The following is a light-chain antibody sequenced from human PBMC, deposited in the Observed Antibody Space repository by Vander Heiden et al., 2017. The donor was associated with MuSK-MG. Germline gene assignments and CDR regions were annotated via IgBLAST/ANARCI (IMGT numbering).Light chain of an antibody. CDR2: DAS. J-gene: IGKJ4*01. CDR1: PSISSW. Sequence: IHISESPFTLSACVGDRVTITCPTIPSISSWLAWYQQKPGKAPKLLIYDASSMESGIPSRFSGSGSGTEFTLTISSLQPDDFATYYCQQYNSYSLTFGGGTKVEIK. V-gene: IGKV1-5*01. CDR3: QQYNSYSLT.